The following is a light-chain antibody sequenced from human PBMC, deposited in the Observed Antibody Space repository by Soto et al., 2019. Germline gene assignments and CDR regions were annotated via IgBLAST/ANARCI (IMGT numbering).Light chain of an antibody. Sequence: EIVLTQSPGTLSVSPGERAALSCRASQSVGSNLAWYQQKPGQAPRLLIYGASSRATGIPARFSGSGSGTEFTLTISSLEPEDFAVYYCQQRSNWPPITFGQGTRLEIK. V-gene: IGKV3-11*01. CDR2: GAS. CDR1: QSVGSN. CDR3: QQRSNWPPIT. J-gene: IGKJ5*01.